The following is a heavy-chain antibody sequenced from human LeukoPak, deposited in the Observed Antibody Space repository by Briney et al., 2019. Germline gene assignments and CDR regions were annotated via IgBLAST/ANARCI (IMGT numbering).Heavy chain of an antibody. CDR1: GYTFTGYY. CDR3: AREGRTTIFGVVIISWFDP. CDR2: INPNSGGT. D-gene: IGHD3-3*01. V-gene: IGHV1-2*02. J-gene: IGHJ5*02. Sequence: ASVKVSCKASGYTFTGYYMHWVRQAPGQGLEWMGWINPNSGGTNYAQKFQGRVTMTRDTSISTAYMELSRLRSDDTAAYYCAREGRTTIFGVVIISWFDPWGQGTLVTVSS.